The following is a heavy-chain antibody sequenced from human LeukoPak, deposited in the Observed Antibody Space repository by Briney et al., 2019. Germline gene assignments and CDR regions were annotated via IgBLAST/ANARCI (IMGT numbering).Heavy chain of an antibody. CDR3: VYYYGSGSVEY. J-gene: IGHJ4*02. D-gene: IGHD3-10*01. V-gene: IGHV4-39*01. Sequence: SETLSLNCTVSGGSITSSNYYWGWIRQPPGKGLEWIGSFYYSGSTNYNPSLKSRVTISVDTSKNQFSLKLSSVTAADTAVYYCVYYYGSGSVEYWGQRTLVTVSS. CDR2: FYYSGST. CDR1: GGSITSSNYY.